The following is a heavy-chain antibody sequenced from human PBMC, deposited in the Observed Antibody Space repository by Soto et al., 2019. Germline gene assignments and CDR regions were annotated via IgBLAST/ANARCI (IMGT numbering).Heavy chain of an antibody. CDR3: ARLIRVQARRSNWFAP. Sequence: SETLSLTCTVSGGSISSDYWSWIRQPPGKGLEWIGYISYSGTTNYNPSLKSRVTISVDTSKNQFSLKLSSVTAADPAVYYCARLIRVQARRSNWFAPSGQGTLVTVS. CDR1: GGSISSDY. J-gene: IGHJ5*02. D-gene: IGHD2-21*01. V-gene: IGHV4-59*12. CDR2: ISYSGTT.